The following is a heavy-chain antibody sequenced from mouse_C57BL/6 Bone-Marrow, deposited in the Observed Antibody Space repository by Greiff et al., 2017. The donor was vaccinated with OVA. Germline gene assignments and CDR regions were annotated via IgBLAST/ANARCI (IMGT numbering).Heavy chain of an antibody. CDR2: INPNNGGT. CDR3: ARGATTVVEFPWFAY. Sequence: EVQLQQSGPELVKPGASVKISCKASGYTFTDYYMNGVKHSHGNSLEWIGDINPNNGGTSYNQKFKGKATLTVDKSSSTAYMELRSLTSEDSAVYYCARGATTVVEFPWFAYWGQGTLVTVSA. V-gene: IGHV1-26*01. D-gene: IGHD1-1*01. CDR1: GYTFTDYY. J-gene: IGHJ3*01.